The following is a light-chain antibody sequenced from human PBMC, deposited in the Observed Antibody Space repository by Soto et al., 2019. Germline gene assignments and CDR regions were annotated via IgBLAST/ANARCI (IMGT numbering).Light chain of an antibody. CDR1: QSVSSD. V-gene: IGKV3-15*01. Sequence: IVMTQSPATLSVAPGERTTLSCRASQSVSSDLAWYHQKPGQAPRLLIYGASTRATGIPARFSGSGSGTEFTLTINSLQSEDFAVYYCQQRRNWPPITFGQGTRLEIK. CDR3: QQRRNWPPIT. CDR2: GAS. J-gene: IGKJ5*01.